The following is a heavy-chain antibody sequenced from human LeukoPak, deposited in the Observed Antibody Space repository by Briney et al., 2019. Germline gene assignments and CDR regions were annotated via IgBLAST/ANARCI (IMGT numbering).Heavy chain of an antibody. J-gene: IGHJ3*02. Sequence: GGSLRLSCAASGFTVSSNYMSWVRQAPGKGLEWVSVIYSGGSTYYADSVKGRFTISRDNSKNTLYLQMNSLRAEDTAVYYCAGAIKALGVVADAFDIWGQGTMVTVSS. CDR1: GFTVSSNY. CDR3: AGAIKALGVVADAFDI. D-gene: IGHD2-15*01. V-gene: IGHV3-53*01. CDR2: IYSGGST.